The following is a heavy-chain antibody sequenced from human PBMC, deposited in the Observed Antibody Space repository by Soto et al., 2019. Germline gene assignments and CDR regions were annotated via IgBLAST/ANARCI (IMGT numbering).Heavy chain of an antibody. Sequence: EVQLLESGGGLVQPGGSLRLSCAASGFTFSSYAMSWVRKAPGKGLEWVSAISGSGGSTYYADSVKGRFTISRDNSKNTLYLQMNSLRAEDTAVYYCAKEVTMVRGVLDAFDIWGQGTMVTVSS. V-gene: IGHV3-23*01. CDR3: AKEVTMVRGVLDAFDI. D-gene: IGHD3-10*01. CDR2: ISGSGGST. CDR1: GFTFSSYA. J-gene: IGHJ3*02.